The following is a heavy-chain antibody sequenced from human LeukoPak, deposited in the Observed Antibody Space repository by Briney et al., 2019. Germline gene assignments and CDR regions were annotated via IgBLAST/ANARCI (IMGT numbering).Heavy chain of an antibody. D-gene: IGHD1-26*01. Sequence: GGSLRLSCAASGFTFSSFWMSWVHQAPGKGLEWVANIKQDGSEKYYVDSVKGRFTISRDNAKNSLYLQMNSLRAEDTAVYYCARTTPLVGATGGDYYYYYGMDVWGQGTTVTVSS. CDR1: GFTFSSFW. J-gene: IGHJ6*02. V-gene: IGHV3-7*01. CDR3: ARTTPLVGATGGDYYYYYGMDV. CDR2: IKQDGSEK.